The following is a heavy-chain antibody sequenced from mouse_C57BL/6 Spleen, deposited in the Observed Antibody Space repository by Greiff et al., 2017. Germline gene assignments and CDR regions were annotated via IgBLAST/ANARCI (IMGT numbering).Heavy chain of an antibody. Sequence: EVQRVESGPGMVKPSQSLSLTCTVTGYSITSGYDWHWIRHFPGNKLEWMGYISYSGSTNYNPSLKSRISITHDTSKNHFFLKLNSVTTEDTATYYCARAGYDYDEGFAYWGQGTLVTVSA. D-gene: IGHD2-4*01. CDR3: ARAGYDYDEGFAY. CDR2: ISYSGST. CDR1: GYSITSGYD. V-gene: IGHV3-1*01. J-gene: IGHJ3*01.